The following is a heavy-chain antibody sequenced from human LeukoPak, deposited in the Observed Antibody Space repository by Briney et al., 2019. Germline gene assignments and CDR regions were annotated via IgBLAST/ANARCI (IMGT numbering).Heavy chain of an antibody. J-gene: IGHJ5*02. D-gene: IGHD2/OR15-2a*01. CDR2: IKQDGSEK. CDR1: GFTFSSYW. Sequence: PGGSLRLSCAASGFTFSSYWMSWVRQAPGKGLEWVANIKQDGSEKYYVDSVKGRFTISRDNAKNSLYLQMNSLRAEDTAVYYCARDSFHAAKPNWFDPWGQGTLVTVSS. CDR3: ARDSFHAAKPNWFDP. V-gene: IGHV3-7*01.